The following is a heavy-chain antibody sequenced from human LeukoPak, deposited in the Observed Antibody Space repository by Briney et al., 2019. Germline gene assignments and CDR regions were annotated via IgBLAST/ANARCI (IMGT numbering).Heavy chain of an antibody. D-gene: IGHD3-10*01. Sequence: GGSLRLSCAASGFSFSNYGMHWVRQAPGKGLEWVAVISYDGSNKYYADSVKGRFTISRDNSKNTLYLQMNSLRAEDTAVYYCAKVWFGESPGYWGQGTLVTVSS. CDR1: GFSFSNYG. CDR2: ISYDGSNK. CDR3: AKVWFGESPGY. J-gene: IGHJ4*02. V-gene: IGHV3-30*18.